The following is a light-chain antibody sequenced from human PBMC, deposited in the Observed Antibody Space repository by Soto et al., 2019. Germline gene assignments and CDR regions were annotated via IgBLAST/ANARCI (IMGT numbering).Light chain of an antibody. CDR3: QQRSNWPPIT. J-gene: IGKJ5*01. CDR2: DAS. Sequence: EIVFTQSPATLSVSPGERATLSCRASQSVSSYLAWYQQKPGQAPRLLIYDASNRATGIPARFSGSGSETDFTLTISSLXPEDFAVYYCQQRSNWPPITFGQGTRLEIK. V-gene: IGKV3-11*01. CDR1: QSVSSY.